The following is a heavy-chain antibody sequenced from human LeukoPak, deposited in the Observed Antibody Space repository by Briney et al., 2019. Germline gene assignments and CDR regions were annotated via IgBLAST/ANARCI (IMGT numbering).Heavy chain of an antibody. D-gene: IGHD3-10*01. J-gene: IGHJ6*02. CDR2: ISSNGGST. CDR3: ARGNRRVHYYGMDV. V-gene: IGHV3-64*01. CDR1: GFTFSSYA. Sequence: GGSLRLSCAASGFTFSSYAMHWVRQAPGKGLEYVSAISSNGGSTYYANSVKGRFTISRDNSKNTLYLQMNSLRAEDTAVYYCARGNRRVHYYGMDVWGQGTTVTVSS.